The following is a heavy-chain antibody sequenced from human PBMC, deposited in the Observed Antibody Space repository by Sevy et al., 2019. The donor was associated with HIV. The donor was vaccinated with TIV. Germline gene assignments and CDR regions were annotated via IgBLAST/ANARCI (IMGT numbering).Heavy chain of an antibody. CDR2: IYYDGNNK. CDR3: ARDLGIAVAPDY. V-gene: IGHV3-33*07. J-gene: IGHJ4*02. Sequence: GGSLRLSCITSGFTFSSYSMYWVRQAPGKGLEWVALIYYDGNNKVYADSVKGRFTISRDNSKNTLFLQMNSLRAEDTAFYYCARDLGIAVAPDYWGQGTLVTVSS. D-gene: IGHD6-19*01. CDR1: GFTFSSYS.